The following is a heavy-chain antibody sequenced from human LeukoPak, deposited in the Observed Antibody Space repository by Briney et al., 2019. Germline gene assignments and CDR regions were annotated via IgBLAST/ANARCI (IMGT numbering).Heavy chain of an antibody. D-gene: IGHD7-27*01. CDR2: IYHNGNT. CDR3: ARGFRGDNFDY. CDR1: GGSISSSNW. V-gene: IGHV4-4*02. Sequence: SETLSLTCAVSGGSISSSNWWSWVRQPPGKGLEWIGEIYHNGNTNYNPSLKSRVTMSVDTSKNQFSLKLSSVTAADTAVYFCARGFRGDNFDYWGQGTLVTVSS. J-gene: IGHJ4*02.